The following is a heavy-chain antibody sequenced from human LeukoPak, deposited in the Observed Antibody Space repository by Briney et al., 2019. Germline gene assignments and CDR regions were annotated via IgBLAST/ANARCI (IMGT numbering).Heavy chain of an antibody. CDR2: IIPIFGTA. V-gene: IGHV1-69*13. J-gene: IGHJ4*02. D-gene: IGHD3-10*01. CDR1: GGTFSSYA. Sequence: SVKVSCKASGGTFSSYAISWVRQAPGQGLEWMGGIIPIFGTANYAQKFQGRVTITADESTSTAYMELSSLRSEDTAVYYCARLSSRLYYYGSGTPSWDFDYWGQGTLVTASS. CDR3: ARLSSRLYYYGSGTPSWDFDY.